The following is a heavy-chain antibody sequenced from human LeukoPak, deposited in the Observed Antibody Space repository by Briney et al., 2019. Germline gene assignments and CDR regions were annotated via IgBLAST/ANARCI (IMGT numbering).Heavy chain of an antibody. V-gene: IGHV3-7*01. D-gene: IGHD5-18*01. J-gene: IGHJ4*02. CDR2: IKKDGSEK. Sequence: GGSLRLSCAASGFTFSSHWMSWVRQAPGKGLEWVANIKKDGSEKYYVGAVKGRFTISRDNAKTSLYLKMNSLRAEDTAVYYCARDLSGIAGYTYGRGIDYWGQGTLVTVSS. CDR3: ARDLSGIAGYTYGRGIDY. CDR1: GFTFSSHW.